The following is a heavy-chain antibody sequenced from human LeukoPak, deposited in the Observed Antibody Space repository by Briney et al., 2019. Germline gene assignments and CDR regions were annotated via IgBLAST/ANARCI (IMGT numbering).Heavy chain of an antibody. CDR3: ASTLAVTLKRNYFDY. V-gene: IGHV3-23*01. Sequence: HPGGSLRLSCAASGFTFSSYAMSWVRQAPGKGLEWVSAISGSGGSTYYADSVKGRFTISRDNSKNTLYLQMNSLRAEDTAVYYCASTLAVTLKRNYFDYWGQGTLVTVSS. J-gene: IGHJ4*02. CDR1: GFTFSSYA. CDR2: ISGSGGST. D-gene: IGHD2-21*02.